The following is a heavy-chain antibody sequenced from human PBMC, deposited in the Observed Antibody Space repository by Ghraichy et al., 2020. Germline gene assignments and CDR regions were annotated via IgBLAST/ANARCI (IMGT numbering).Heavy chain of an antibody. Sequence: ASVKVSCKASGYTFTSYGITWVRQAPGQGLEWMGWISAYNANTDYAQNLQGRVTMTTDTSTSTAYMELRSLRSDDTAVYYCAREGSIGITLGGFDFWGQGTLVTVSS. CDR3: AREGSIGITLGGFDF. D-gene: IGHD3-10*01. V-gene: IGHV1-18*04. J-gene: IGHJ4*02. CDR1: GYTFTSYG. CDR2: ISAYNANT.